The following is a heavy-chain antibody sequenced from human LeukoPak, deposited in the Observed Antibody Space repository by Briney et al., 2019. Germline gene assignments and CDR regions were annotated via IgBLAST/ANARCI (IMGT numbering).Heavy chain of an antibody. CDR2: ISSNGGST. Sequence: GGSLRLSCAASGFTFSSYAMHWVRQAPGKGLEYVSAISSNGGSTYYANSVKGRFTISRDNSKNTLYLQMGGLRAEDMAVYYCARSSTSYYDSSGGSDYWGQGTLVTVSS. CDR3: ARSSTSYYDSSGGSDY. J-gene: IGHJ4*02. D-gene: IGHD3-22*01. V-gene: IGHV3-64*01. CDR1: GFTFSSYA.